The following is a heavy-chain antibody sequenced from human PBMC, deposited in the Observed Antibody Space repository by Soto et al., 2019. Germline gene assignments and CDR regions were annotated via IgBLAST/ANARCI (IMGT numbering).Heavy chain of an antibody. CDR1: GFTFSNYA. Sequence: EVQLLESGGGLVQPGGSLRLSCAASGFTFSNYAMGWVRQAPGKGLEWVSTISSTADGTDYADSVKGRFTISRDNSKNTLYLQMNCLRAEDTAVYYCAQAISRERQIDYWGQGTLVTVSS. J-gene: IGHJ4*02. CDR2: ISSTADGT. V-gene: IGHV3-23*01. CDR3: AQAISRERQIDY. D-gene: IGHD1-26*01.